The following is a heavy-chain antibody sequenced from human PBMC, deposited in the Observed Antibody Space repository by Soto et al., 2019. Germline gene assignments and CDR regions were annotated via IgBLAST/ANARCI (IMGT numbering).Heavy chain of an antibody. D-gene: IGHD3-22*01. CDR1: GGTFSSYA. J-gene: IGHJ3*02. Sequence: SVKVSCKASGGTFSSYAISWVRQAPGQGLEWMGGIIPIFGTANYAQKFQGRVTITADESTSTAYMELSSLRSEDTAAYYCARAGDYYDSSGYYPGAFDIWGQGTMVTV. CDR2: IIPIFGTA. CDR3: ARAGDYYDSSGYYPGAFDI. V-gene: IGHV1-69*13.